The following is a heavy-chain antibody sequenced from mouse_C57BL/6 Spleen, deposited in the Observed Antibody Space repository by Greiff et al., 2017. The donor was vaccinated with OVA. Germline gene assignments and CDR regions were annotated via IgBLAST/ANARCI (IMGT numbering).Heavy chain of an antibody. V-gene: IGHV1-54*01. D-gene: IGHD1-1*01. CDR2: INPGSGGT. CDR3: ARGDYYGSSTGFAY. J-gene: IGHJ3*01. CDR1: GYAFTNYL. Sequence: VQLQQSGAELVRPGTSVKVSCKASGYAFTNYLIEWVKQRPGQGLEWIGVINPGSGGTNYNEKFKGKATLTADKSSSTAYMQLSSLTSEDSAVYFCARGDYYGSSTGFAYWGQGTLVTVSA.